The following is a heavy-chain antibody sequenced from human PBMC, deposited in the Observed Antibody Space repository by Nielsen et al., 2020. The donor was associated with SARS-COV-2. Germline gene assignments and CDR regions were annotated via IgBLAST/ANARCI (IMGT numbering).Heavy chain of an antibody. CDR2: IGTAGDT. CDR3: ARGSITGGFDP. Sequence: GGSLRLSCAASGFTFSSYDMHWVRQATGKGLEWVSAIGTAGDTYYPGSVKGRFTISRENAKNSLYLQMNSLRAGDTAVYYCARGSITGGFDPWGQGTLVTFSS. V-gene: IGHV3-13*04. CDR1: GFTFSSYD. J-gene: IGHJ5*02. D-gene: IGHD1-20*01.